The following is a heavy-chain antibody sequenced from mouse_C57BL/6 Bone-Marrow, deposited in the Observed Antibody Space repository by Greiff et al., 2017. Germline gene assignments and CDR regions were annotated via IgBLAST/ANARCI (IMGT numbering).Heavy chain of an antibody. J-gene: IGHJ2*01. D-gene: IGHD1-1*02. CDR1: GLNIKDDY. V-gene: IGHV14-4*01. CDR2: ICPENGDT. Sequence: EVQLQQSGAELVRPGASVKMSCTASGLNIKDDYMNWVKQRPEQGLEWIGWICPENGDTEYASQFHGKATITADTSSNTAYLQLSSLTSEDPAVYYCTIWWVDYWGQGTTLTVSS. CDR3: TIWWVDY.